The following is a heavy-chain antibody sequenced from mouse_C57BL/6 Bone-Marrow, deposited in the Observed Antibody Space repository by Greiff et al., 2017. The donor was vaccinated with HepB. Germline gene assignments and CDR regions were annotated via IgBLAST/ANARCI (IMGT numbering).Heavy chain of an antibody. D-gene: IGHD2-1*01. J-gene: IGHJ4*01. Sequence: EVQLVESGGGLVKPGGSLKLSCAASGFTFSDYGMHWVRQAPEKGLEWVAYISSGSSTIYYADTVKGRFTISRDNAKNTLFLQMTSLRSEDTAMYYCARWGNYYAMDYWGQGTSVTVSS. CDR3: ARWGNYYAMDY. CDR1: GFTFSDYG. CDR2: ISSGSSTI. V-gene: IGHV5-17*01.